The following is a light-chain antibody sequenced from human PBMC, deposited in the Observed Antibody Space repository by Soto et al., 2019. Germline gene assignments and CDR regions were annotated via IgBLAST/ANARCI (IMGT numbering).Light chain of an antibody. CDR3: QQYGRSPTT. CDR1: RSVGTY. V-gene: IGKV3-20*01. J-gene: IGKJ1*01. Sequence: EIVLTQSPGTLSLSPGERATLSCRASRSVGTYLAWYQQKRGQAPRFLIYGASSRATGIPDRFSGSGSGTDFTLTISRLEPEDFAVYYCQQYGRSPTTFGQGTKVDIK. CDR2: GAS.